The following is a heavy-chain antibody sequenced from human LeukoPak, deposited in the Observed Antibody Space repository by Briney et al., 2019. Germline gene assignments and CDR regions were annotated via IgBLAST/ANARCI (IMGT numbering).Heavy chain of an antibody. CDR1: RFSFSNYW. V-gene: IGHV3-74*01. Sequence: PGGSLRLSCAASRFSFSNYWMHWVRQAPGKGLVWVSRVKSDGSNPSYADSVKGRLTISRDNAENMLYLQMNTLGAEDTAVYYCARDIVSGSGSLDYWGQGTLVTVSS. CDR3: ARDIVSGSGSLDY. CDR2: VKSDGSNP. J-gene: IGHJ4*02. D-gene: IGHD3-10*01.